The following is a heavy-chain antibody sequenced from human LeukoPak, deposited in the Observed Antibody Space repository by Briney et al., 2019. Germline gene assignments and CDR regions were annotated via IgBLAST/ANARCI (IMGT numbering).Heavy chain of an antibody. CDR3: AKVRDYSSSSRGFDY. V-gene: IGHV3-23*01. CDR1: GFTFTTYA. CDR2: ISGSGGST. J-gene: IGHJ4*02. D-gene: IGHD6-6*01. Sequence: PGGCLRLSCAASGFTFTTYAMTWVRQAPGKGLEWVSAISGSGGSTYYADSVKGRFTISRDNSKNTLYLQMNSLRAEDTAVYYCAKVRDYSSSSRGFDYWGQGTLVTVSS.